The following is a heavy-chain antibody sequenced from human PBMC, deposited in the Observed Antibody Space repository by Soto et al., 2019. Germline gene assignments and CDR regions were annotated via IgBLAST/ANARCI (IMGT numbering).Heavy chain of an antibody. Sequence: QVQLVQSGAEVKKPGSSVKVSCKASGGTFSSYAISWVRQAPGQGLEWMGGIIPIFGTANYAQKFQGRVTITADESTSTAYRELSSLRSEDTAGYYCASSPSRVYNWFDPWGQGTLVTVSS. CDR2: IIPIFGTA. CDR3: ASSPSRVYNWFDP. D-gene: IGHD2-8*01. J-gene: IGHJ5*02. V-gene: IGHV1-69*01. CDR1: GGTFSSYA.